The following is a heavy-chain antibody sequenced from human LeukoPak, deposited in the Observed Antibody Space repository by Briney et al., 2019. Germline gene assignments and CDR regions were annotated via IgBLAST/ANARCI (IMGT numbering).Heavy chain of an antibody. CDR3: ARAYYYGSGSYGLDY. J-gene: IGHJ4*02. CDR2: IYSSGST. D-gene: IGHD3-10*01. V-gene: IGHV4-59*01. Sequence: IXYIYSSGSTNYTPSLKSRLTISVDASKNQFSLKLTSVTAADTAVYYCARAYYYGSGSYGLDYWGQGTLVTVSS.